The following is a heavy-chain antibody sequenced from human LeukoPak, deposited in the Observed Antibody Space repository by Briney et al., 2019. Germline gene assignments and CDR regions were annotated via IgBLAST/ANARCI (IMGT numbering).Heavy chain of an antibody. D-gene: IGHD6-6*01. J-gene: IGHJ1*01. CDR2: ISYDGSNK. V-gene: IGHV3-30*04. CDR3: ARARDKGPYSSSFEYFQH. CDR1: GFTFSTYA. Sequence: GRSLRLSCAASGFTFSTYAMHWVRQAPGKGLEWVAVISYDGSNKYYADSVKGRFTISRDNSKNTLYLQMNSLRAEDTAVYYCARARDKGPYSSSFEYFQHWGQGTLVTVSS.